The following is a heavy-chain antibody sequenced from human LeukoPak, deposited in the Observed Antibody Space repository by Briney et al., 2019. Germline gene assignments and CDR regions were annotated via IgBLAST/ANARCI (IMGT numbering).Heavy chain of an antibody. CDR3: ASTVWFGELSFDY. D-gene: IGHD3-10*01. V-gene: IGHV3-11*01. CDR2: ITDSGSTI. CDR1: GFTFSDYY. Sequence: GGSLRLSCAASGFTFSDYYMSWSRQAPGKGLEWISYITDSGSTIYYADSVKGRFTVSRDNAKSSLYLQMNSLRAEDTAVYYCASTVWFGELSFDYWGQGTLVTVSS. J-gene: IGHJ4*02.